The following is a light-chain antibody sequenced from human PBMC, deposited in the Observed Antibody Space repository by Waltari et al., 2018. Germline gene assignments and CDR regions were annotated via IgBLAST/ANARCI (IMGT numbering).Light chain of an antibody. J-gene: IGKJ1*01. CDR3: QQYKSYPWT. CDR2: KTS. Sequence: DIQMTQSPSTLSASVGDRVTLTCRASQSISGWLAWYQQKPGKAPKLLIYKTSSLESGVPSRFSGSGSGTEFTLTISSLQPDDFATYYCQQYKSYPWTFGQGTKVEI. CDR1: QSISGW. V-gene: IGKV1-5*03.